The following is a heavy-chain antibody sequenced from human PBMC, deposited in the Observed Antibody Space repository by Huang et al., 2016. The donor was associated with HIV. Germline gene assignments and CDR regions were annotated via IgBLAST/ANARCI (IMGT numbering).Heavy chain of an antibody. CDR1: GGSITSSSYY. CDR2: IYYSGST. J-gene: IGHJ3*02. V-gene: IGHV4-39*01. CDR3: ARHFSYYDSSGYTPWVAFDI. Sequence: QLQLQGSGPGLVKPSETLSLTCTVSGGSITSSSYYWGWIRQPPGKGLEWVGSIYYSGSTDYNPSLKSRVTVSVDTSKNQFSLKLSSVTAADTAVYYCARHFSYYDSSGYTPWVAFDIWGQGTMVTVSS. D-gene: IGHD3-22*01.